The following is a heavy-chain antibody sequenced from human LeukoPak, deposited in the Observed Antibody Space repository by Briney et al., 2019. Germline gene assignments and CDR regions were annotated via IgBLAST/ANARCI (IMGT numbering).Heavy chain of an antibody. Sequence: GGSLRLSCAASGFTFSSYGMHWVRQAPGKGLEWVAVISYDGSNKYYADSVKSRFTISRDNSKNTLYLQMNSLRAEDTAVYYCAKAKDSSGYYPYYWGQGTLVTVSS. CDR2: ISYDGSNK. D-gene: IGHD3-22*01. V-gene: IGHV3-30*18. CDR3: AKAKDSSGYYPYY. CDR1: GFTFSSYG. J-gene: IGHJ4*02.